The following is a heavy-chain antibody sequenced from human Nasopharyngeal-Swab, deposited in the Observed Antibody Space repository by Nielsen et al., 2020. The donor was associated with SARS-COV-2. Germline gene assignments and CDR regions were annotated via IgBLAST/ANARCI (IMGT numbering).Heavy chain of an antibody. D-gene: IGHD3-3*01. CDR1: GFTFDDYA. CDR2: ISWNSGST. J-gene: IGHJ4*02. Sequence: SLKISCAASGFTFDDYAMHWVRQAPGKGLEWVSGISWNSGSTGYADSVKGRFTISRDNAKNSPYLQMNSLRAEDTALYYCAKGVKYDFWSGTWGDWGQGTLVTVSS. CDR3: AKGVKYDFWSGTWGD. V-gene: IGHV3-9*01.